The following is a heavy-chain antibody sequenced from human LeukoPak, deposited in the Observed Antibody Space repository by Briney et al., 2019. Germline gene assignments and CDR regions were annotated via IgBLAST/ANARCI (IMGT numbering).Heavy chain of an antibody. CDR3: TRTHNKPTNWFDP. J-gene: IGHJ5*02. V-gene: IGHV4-39*01. Sequence: PSETLSLTCTVSGASFRSDTYFWGWIRQPPGKGPEWLGSIYYSGNTYYNPSLKSRVTISIDTSKNQFSLKLSSVTAADTAVYYCTRTHNKPTNWFDPWGQETQVTVSS. CDR1: GASFRSDTYF. CDR2: IYYSGNT.